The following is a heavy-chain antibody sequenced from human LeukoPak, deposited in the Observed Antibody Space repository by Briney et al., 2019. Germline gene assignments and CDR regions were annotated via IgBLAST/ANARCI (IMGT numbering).Heavy chain of an antibody. CDR3: ARDRTRYSGSYGHDAFDI. CDR1: GGTFSSYA. J-gene: IGHJ3*02. D-gene: IGHD1-26*01. CDR2: IIPILGIA. V-gene: IGHV1-69*04. Sequence: ASVKVSCKASGGTFSSYAISWVRQAPGQGLEWMGRIIPILGIANYAQKFQGRVTITADKSTSTAYMELSSLRSDDTAVYYCARDRTRYSGSYGHDAFDIWGQGTMVTVSS.